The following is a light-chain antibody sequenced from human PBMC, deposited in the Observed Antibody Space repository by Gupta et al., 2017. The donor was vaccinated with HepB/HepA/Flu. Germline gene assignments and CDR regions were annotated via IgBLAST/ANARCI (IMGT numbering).Light chain of an antibody. CDR1: NIGSKS. Sequence: SYVLTQPPSASVAPGKTARVTCGGNNIGSKSVHWYQQKPGQAPVLVVYDDSDRPSGIPERFSGSNSGNTATLTISRVEAGDEADYYCQVWDSSSDHPYVFGTGTKVTVL. CDR3: QVWDSSSDHPYV. CDR2: DDS. V-gene: IGLV3-21*03. J-gene: IGLJ1*01.